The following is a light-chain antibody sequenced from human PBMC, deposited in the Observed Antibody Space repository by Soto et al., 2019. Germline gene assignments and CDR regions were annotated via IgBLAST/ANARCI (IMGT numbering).Light chain of an antibody. Sequence: SYELTQPPSVSVAPGKPAKITCGGNNIGSKSVHWYQQKSGQAPVLVIYYEIDRPSGIPERFSGSNFGNTATLTISRVEAGDEADYYCHGWDSDSDHPVFGGGTKLTVL. CDR1: NIGSKS. CDR2: YEI. J-gene: IGLJ2*01. V-gene: IGLV3-21*04. CDR3: HGWDSDSDHPV.